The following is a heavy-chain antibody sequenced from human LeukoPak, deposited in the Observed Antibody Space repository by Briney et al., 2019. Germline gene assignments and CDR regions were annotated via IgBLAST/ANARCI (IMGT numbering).Heavy chain of an antibody. CDR1: GYTFTNYG. D-gene: IGHD4-17*01. CDR2: INPSGDFT. CDR3: ARDAMTSVTTSPYYFDY. J-gene: IGHJ4*02. Sequence: ASVKVSCKASGYTFTNYGISWVRQAPGQGLEWMGIINPSGDFTSYAQKFQGRVTMTKDTSTSTVYMELSSLRSGDTAVFYCARDAMTSVTTSPYYFDYWGQGTLVTVSS. V-gene: IGHV1-46*01.